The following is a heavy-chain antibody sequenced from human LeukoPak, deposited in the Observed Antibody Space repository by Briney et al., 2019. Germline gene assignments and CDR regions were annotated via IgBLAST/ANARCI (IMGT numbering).Heavy chain of an antibody. CDR3: ARGAAVAARYYYYYYMDV. CDR1: GSTFDDYA. J-gene: IGHJ6*03. V-gene: IGHV3-9*01. D-gene: IGHD6-19*01. CDR2: ISWNSGSI. Sequence: GGSLRLSCAASGSTFDDYAMHWVRQAPGKGLEWVSGISWNSGSIGYADSVKGRFTISRDNAKNSLYLQMNSLRAEDTAVYYCARGAAVAARYYYYYYMDVWGKGTTVTVSS.